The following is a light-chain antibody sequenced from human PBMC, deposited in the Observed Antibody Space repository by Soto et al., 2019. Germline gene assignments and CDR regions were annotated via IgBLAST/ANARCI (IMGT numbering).Light chain of an antibody. Sequence: QSALTQPHSVSGSPGQSVTISCSGTSGDVGHYNFVSWYQHHPGKAPKLIIYDVSTRPSGVPDRFSGSKSGNTASLTISGLQAEDEADCYCCSYAGSYTWVFGGGTKLTVL. J-gene: IGLJ3*02. V-gene: IGLV2-11*01. CDR1: SGDVGHYNF. CDR2: DVS. CDR3: CSYAGSYTWV.